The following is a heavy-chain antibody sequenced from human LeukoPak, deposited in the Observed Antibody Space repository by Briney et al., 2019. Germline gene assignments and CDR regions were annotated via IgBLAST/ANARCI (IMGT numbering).Heavy chain of an antibody. V-gene: IGHV3-21*01. CDR1: GFTFDDYA. Sequence: GGSLRLSCAASGFTFDDYAMHWVRQAPGKGLEWVSSISSSSGYIYYADSVKGRFTISRDNAKNSLYLQMNSLRAEDTAVYYCARYYYGSFAYYGMDVWGQGTTVTVSS. CDR2: ISSSSGYI. D-gene: IGHD3-22*01. CDR3: ARYYYGSFAYYGMDV. J-gene: IGHJ6*02.